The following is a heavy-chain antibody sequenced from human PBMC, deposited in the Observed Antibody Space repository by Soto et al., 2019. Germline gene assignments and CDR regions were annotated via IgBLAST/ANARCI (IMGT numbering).Heavy chain of an antibody. Sequence: ASVKVSCKASGYTFTSYDINWVRQATGQGLEWMGWMNPNSGNTGYAQKFQGRVTMTRNTSISTAYMELSSLRSEDTAVYYCARDALSVWFGELLPNWFDPWGQGTLVTVSS. CDR2: MNPNSGNT. J-gene: IGHJ5*02. D-gene: IGHD3-10*01. CDR1: GYTFTSYD. V-gene: IGHV1-8*01. CDR3: ARDALSVWFGELLPNWFDP.